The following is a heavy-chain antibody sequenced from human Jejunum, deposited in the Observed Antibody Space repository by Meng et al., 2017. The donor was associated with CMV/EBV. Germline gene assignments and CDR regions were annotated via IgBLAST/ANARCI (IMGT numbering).Heavy chain of an antibody. CDR1: AGPFSGYY. Sequence: QGLLQGLGPGLVKSSVTLSLTCFVSAGPFSGYYWSWIRQPAGKGLEWIGRIYTSGSTHYNPSLKSRLTMSVDLAKNQISLKLSSVTAADTAVYYCARESGSYYWFDPWGQGTLVTVSS. V-gene: IGHV4-4*07. CDR3: ARESGSYYWFDP. D-gene: IGHD1-26*01. J-gene: IGHJ5*02. CDR2: IYTSGST.